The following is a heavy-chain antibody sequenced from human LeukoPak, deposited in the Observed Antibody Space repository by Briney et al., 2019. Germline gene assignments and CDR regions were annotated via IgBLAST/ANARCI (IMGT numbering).Heavy chain of an antibody. D-gene: IGHD2-8*01. CDR1: GFTFSSYA. J-gene: IGHJ5*02. V-gene: IGHV3-23*01. CDR3: AKEVEGLTVSINWFDP. Sequence: GGSLRLSCAASGFTFSSYAMSWVRQAPGKGLEWVSAISGSGGSTYYADSVKGRFTISRDNSKNTLYLQMNSLRAEDTAVYYCAKEVEGLTVSINWFDPWGQGTLVTVSS. CDR2: ISGSGGST.